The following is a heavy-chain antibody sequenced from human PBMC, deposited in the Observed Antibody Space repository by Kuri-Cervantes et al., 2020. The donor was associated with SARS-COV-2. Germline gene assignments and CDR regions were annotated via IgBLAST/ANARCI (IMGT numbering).Heavy chain of an antibody. J-gene: IGHJ5*02. CDR1: GGSFSGYY. D-gene: IGHD4-17*01. CDR3: ARGGDYSYWFDP. Sequence: SQTLSFTCAVYGGSFSGYYWSWIRQPPGKGLEWIGEINHSGSTNYNPSLKSRVTISVDTSKNQFSLKLSSVTAADTAVYYCARGGDYSYWFDPWGQGTLVTVSS. V-gene: IGHV4-34*01. CDR2: INHSGST.